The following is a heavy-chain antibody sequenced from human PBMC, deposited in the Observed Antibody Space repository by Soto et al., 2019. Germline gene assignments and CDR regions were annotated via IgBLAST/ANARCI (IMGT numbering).Heavy chain of an antibody. CDR2: INHSGST. CDR1: GGSFSGYY. D-gene: IGHD3-10*01. V-gene: IGHV4-34*01. J-gene: IGHJ6*02. CDR3: ATLVGGSGSYYKPSYYYGRDV. Sequence: SETLSLTCAVYGGSFSGYYWSWIRQPPGKGLEWIGEINHSGSTNYNPSLKSRVTISVDTSKNQFSLKLSSVTAADTAVYYCATLVGGSGSYYKPSYYYGRDVWGQGTTVTVSS.